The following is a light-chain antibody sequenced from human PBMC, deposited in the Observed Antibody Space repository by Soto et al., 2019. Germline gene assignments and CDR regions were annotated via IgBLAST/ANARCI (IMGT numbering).Light chain of an antibody. CDR3: AAWDDSLNARYV. J-gene: IGLJ1*01. CDR2: SNN. CDR1: SSNIGSNA. V-gene: IGLV1-44*01. Sequence: QSVLAQPPSASGTPGQRVTISCSGSSSNIGSNAVNWYQQLPGTAPKLLIYSNNQRLSGVPDRFSGSKSGTSASLAISGLQSEDEADYYCAAWDDSLNARYVFGTGTKVTVL.